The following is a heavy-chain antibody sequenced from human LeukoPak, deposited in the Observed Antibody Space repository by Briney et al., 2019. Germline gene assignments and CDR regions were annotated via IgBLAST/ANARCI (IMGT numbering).Heavy chain of an antibody. CDR2: IKQDGSEK. V-gene: IGHV3-7*01. D-gene: IGHD3-22*01. Sequence: GGSLRLSCAASGFTFSSYWMSWVRQAPGKGLEWVANIKQDGSEKYYVDSVKGRFTISRDNAKNSLYLQMNSLRAEDTAVYYCARDSLLMYYYDSSGFDYWGQGTLVTVSP. CDR1: GFTFSSYW. CDR3: ARDSLLMYYYDSSGFDY. J-gene: IGHJ4*02.